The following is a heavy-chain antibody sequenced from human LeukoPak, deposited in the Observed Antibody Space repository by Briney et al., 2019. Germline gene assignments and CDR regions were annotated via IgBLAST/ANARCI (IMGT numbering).Heavy chain of an antibody. CDR1: GFTFNSAW. J-gene: IGHJ4*02. CDR3: SPDLYSKYKGYFDY. D-gene: IGHD4-11*01. CDR2: IKSKKDGGAT. V-gene: IGHV3-15*05. Sequence: GGSLRLSCAASGFTFNSAWMSWVRQAPGKGLEWVGRIKSKKDGGATDYAAPVKGRFTISRDDTRDTLYLQMNSLKTEDTAVYYCSPDLYSKYKGYFDYWGQGTLVTVSS.